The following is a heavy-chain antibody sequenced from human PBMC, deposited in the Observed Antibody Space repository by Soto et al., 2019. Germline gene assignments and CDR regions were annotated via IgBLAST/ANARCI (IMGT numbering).Heavy chain of an antibody. V-gene: IGHV1-69*02. CDR2: IIPILGIA. CDR3: ARGYCSGGSCLGIDAFDI. CDR1: GGTFSSYT. Sequence: GASVKVSCKASGGTFSSYTISWVRQAPGQGLEWMGRIIPILGIANYAQKFQGRVTITADKSTSTAYMELSSLRSEDTAVYYCARGYCSGGSCLGIDAFDIWGQGTMVTVS. J-gene: IGHJ3*02. D-gene: IGHD2-15*01.